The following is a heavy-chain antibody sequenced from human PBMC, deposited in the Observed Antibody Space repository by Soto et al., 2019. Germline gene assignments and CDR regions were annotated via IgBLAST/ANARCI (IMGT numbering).Heavy chain of an antibody. D-gene: IGHD3-22*01. CDR2: ISDSGVST. J-gene: IGHJ1*01. CDR1: GLNFSNYA. CDR3: SRDTLYYYDSSRYFQH. V-gene: IGHV3-23*01. Sequence: PRGSMRLCCAASGLNFSNYAMSGVRQATGKGLEWVSSISDSGVSTYYADSVKGRFTISRDNSRNTLFLQMNSLRAEDTAVYYCSRDTLYYYDSSRYFQHCGQGTLVTVSS.